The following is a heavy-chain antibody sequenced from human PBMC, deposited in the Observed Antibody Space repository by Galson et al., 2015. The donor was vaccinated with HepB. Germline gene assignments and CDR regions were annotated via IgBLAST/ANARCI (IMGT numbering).Heavy chain of an antibody. CDR3: ARDLYSSGWPTLY. D-gene: IGHD3-22*01. V-gene: IGHV3-7*03. Sequence: SLRLSCAASEFRLSYYWMIWVRQAPGKGLEWVANIKQDGIEKYYVDSVKGRFTISRDNAKNSLYLQMNSLRAEDTAMYYCARDLYSSGWPTLYWGQGTLVTVSS. CDR2: IKQDGIEK. J-gene: IGHJ4*02. CDR1: EFRLSYYW.